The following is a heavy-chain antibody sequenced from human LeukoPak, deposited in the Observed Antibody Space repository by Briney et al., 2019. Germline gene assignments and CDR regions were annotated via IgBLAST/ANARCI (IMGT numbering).Heavy chain of an antibody. V-gene: IGHV3-48*01. D-gene: IGHD3-10*01. CDR1: GFTFSSYS. CDR2: ISSASNTI. J-gene: IGHJ5*02. CDR3: ARDGWFGDYNWFDP. Sequence: GGSLRLSCAASGFTFSSYSMNWVRQSPGKGLEWVSYISSASNTIYYADSVKGRFTISRDNAKNSLYLQMNSLRAEDTAMYYCARDGWFGDYNWFDPWGQGTLVTVSS.